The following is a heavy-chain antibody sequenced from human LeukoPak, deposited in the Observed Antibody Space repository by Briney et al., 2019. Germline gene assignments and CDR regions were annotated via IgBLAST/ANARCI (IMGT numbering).Heavy chain of an antibody. J-gene: IGHJ6*02. CDR3: ARNIVVVTADSYYYYGMDV. D-gene: IGHD2-21*02. Sequence: SETLSLTCSVSGGSISSGGYYWSWIRQHPGKGLEWIGYIYYSGRTNYNPSLKSRVTMSIDTSKDQFSLKLSSVTAADTAVYYCARNIVVVTADSYYYYGMDVWGPGTTVTASS. CDR2: IYYSGRT. CDR1: GGSISSGGYY. V-gene: IGHV4-31*03.